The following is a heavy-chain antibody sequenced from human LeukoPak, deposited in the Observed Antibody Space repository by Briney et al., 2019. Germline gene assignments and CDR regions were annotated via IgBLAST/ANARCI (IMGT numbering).Heavy chain of an antibody. CDR3: ASKRYSSSLPYGPGAFDI. D-gene: IGHD6-13*01. CDR1: GGSISSGGYY. V-gene: IGHV4-31*03. Sequence: SETLSLTCTVSGGSISSGGYYWSWIRQHPGKGLEWIGYIYYSGSTYYNPSLKSRVTISVDTSKNQFSLKLSSVTAADTAVYYCASKRYSSSLPYGPGAFDIWGKGTMVTVST. CDR2: IYYSGST. J-gene: IGHJ3*02.